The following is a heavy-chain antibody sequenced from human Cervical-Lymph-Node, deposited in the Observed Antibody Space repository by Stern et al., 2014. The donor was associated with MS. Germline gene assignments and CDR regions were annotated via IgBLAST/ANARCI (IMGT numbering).Heavy chain of an antibody. CDR1: RGTFSKFP. V-gene: IGHV1-69*01. CDR3: ALSSETSDRWYSLGYDL. Sequence: QVQLVQSGAEVTKPGSSVKVSCKASRGTFSKFPSSWVRQAPGQGLGWMGGIFPVFGTPTYAQEFRGRVTITADVSTSTVYMELSSLRSDDTAVYYCALSSETSDRWYSLGYDLWGQGTLVTVSS. CDR2: IFPVFGTP. J-gene: IGHJ5*02. D-gene: IGHD6-13*01.